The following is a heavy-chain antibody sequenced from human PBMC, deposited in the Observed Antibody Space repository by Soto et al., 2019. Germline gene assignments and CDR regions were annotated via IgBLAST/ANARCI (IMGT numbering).Heavy chain of an antibody. CDR3: ARMESFGSLNWFDP. CDR1: GYTFTNND. D-gene: IGHD5-18*01. Sequence: ASVKVSCKASGYTFTNNDVSWVRQATGQGLEWMGWMNPGSGDTGYAQKVQGRVTMTRDISIAKAYMELNSLTSEDAAIYYCARMESFGSLNWFDPWGQGTLVTVSS. V-gene: IGHV1-8*02. J-gene: IGHJ5*02. CDR2: MNPGSGDT.